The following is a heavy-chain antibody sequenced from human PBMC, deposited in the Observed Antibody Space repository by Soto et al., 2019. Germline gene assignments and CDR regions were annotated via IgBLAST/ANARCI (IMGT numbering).Heavy chain of an antibody. CDR2: ISRDGRTT. CDR1: GFTVSSYG. D-gene: IGHD2-8*02. Sequence: ESGGGVVQPGRSLRLSCAVSGFTVSSYGMHWVRQAPGKGLEWVAVISRDGRTTFYADSVKGRFTISRDNSRNTLFLEMNSLRGDDMAVYYCTGEVASGYWGQGTLVTVSS. CDR3: TGEVASGY. J-gene: IGHJ4*02. V-gene: IGHV3-30*03.